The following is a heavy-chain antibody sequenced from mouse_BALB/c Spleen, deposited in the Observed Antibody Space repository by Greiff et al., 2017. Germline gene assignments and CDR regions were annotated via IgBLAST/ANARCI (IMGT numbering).Heavy chain of an antibody. D-gene: IGHD2-2*01. CDR3: ARHHGYTYAMDY. V-gene: IGHV2-6-2*01. Sequence: VKLMESGPDLVAPSQSLSITCTVSGFSLTSYGVHWVRQPPGKGLEWLVVIWSDGSTTYNSALKSRLSISKDNSKSQVFLKMNSLQTDDTAMYYCARHHGYTYAMDYWGQGTSVTVSS. J-gene: IGHJ4*01. CDR2: IWSDGST. CDR1: GFSLTSYG.